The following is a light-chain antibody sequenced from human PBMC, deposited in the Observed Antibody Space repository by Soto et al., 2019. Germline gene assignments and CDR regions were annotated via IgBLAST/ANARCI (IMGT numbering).Light chain of an antibody. Sequence: QSVLTQPPSVSGAPGQRVTISCTGSKSDIGAGYDVHWYQQFPGAAPKLLIYGNTNRPSGVPDRFSGSRSGTSASLAITGLQADDEADYFCQSFDSSLSCYVFGTGTKLTVL. CDR2: GNT. CDR3: QSFDSSLSCYV. J-gene: IGLJ1*01. CDR1: KSDIGAGYD. V-gene: IGLV1-40*01.